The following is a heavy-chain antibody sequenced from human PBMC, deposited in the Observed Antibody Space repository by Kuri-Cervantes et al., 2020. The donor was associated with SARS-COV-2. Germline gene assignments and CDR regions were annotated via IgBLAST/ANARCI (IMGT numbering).Heavy chain of an antibody. CDR1: GFSFTDYY. Sequence: GGSLRLSCETSGFSFTDYYVSWIRQIPGGGLEWLSFIGGSSSFTNSADSVKGRFTISKDNAKTSVYLKMTSLRAEDTALYYCAIDKVRGAFDHWGQGTLVTVSS. CDR2: IGGSSSFT. D-gene: IGHD3-10*01. V-gene: IGHV3-11*06. J-gene: IGHJ4*02. CDR3: AIDKVRGAFDH.